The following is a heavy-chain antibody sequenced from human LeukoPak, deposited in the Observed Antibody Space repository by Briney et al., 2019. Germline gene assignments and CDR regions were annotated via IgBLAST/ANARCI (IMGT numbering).Heavy chain of an antibody. D-gene: IGHD6-13*01. CDR3: ASGRSSSWYGGAFDI. Sequence: SQTLSLTCTVSGGSISSGGYYWSWSRQHPGKGLEWIGYIYYSGSTYYNPSLKSRVTISVDTSKNQFSLKLSSVTAADTAVYYCASGRSSSWYGGAFDIWGQGTMVTVSS. J-gene: IGHJ3*02. V-gene: IGHV4-31*03. CDR2: IYYSGST. CDR1: GGSISSGGYY.